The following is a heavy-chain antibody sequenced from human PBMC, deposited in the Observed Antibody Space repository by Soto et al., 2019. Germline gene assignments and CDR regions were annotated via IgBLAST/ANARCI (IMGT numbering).Heavy chain of an antibody. J-gene: IGHJ6*04. CDR3: AKSRDAYNFYFYYGMAV. V-gene: IGHV3-30*18. CDR2: ILYDGSNK. Sequence: LRLSCAASGFTFSNYGMHWVRQTPGKGLEWVALILYDGSNKYYADSVKGRFTISRDNSKNTLYLQVSSLRAEDTAVYYCAKSRDAYNFYFYYGMAVWGKGTTVTVSS. CDR1: GFTFSNYG. D-gene: IGHD2-2*01.